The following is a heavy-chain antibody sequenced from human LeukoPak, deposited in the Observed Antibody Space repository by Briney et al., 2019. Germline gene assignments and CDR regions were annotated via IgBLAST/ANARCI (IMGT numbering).Heavy chain of an antibody. V-gene: IGHV3-23*01. CDR3: AKDPPFISMIRGVIYFDY. CDR2: ISGSGGST. Sequence: GGSLRLSYAASGFTFSSYAMSWVRQAPGKGLEWVSAISGSGGSTYYADSVKGRFTISRDNSKNTLNLQMNSLRAEDTAVYYCAKDPPFISMIRGVIYFDYWGQGTLVTVSS. D-gene: IGHD3-10*01. J-gene: IGHJ4*02. CDR1: GFTFSSYA.